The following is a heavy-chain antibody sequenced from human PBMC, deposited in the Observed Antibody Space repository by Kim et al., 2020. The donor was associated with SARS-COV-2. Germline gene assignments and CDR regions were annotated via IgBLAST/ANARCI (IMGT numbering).Heavy chain of an antibody. CDR1: GFTFSSYS. V-gene: IGHV3-48*04. CDR3: ARDFREMALDY. CDR2: ISRSGRNTI. Sequence: GGSLRLSCAASGFTFSSYSMNWVRQAPGKGLEWVSYISRSGRNTIYYADSVKGRFTISRDNAKNLLYLQMNSLRAEDTAVYYCARDFREMALDYWGQGTLVTVSS. J-gene: IGHJ4*02.